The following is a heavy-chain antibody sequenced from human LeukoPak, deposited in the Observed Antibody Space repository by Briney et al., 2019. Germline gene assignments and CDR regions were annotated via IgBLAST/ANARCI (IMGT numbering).Heavy chain of an antibody. CDR3: ARVAASFDY. CDR2: INSYSSYI. D-gene: IGHD2-15*01. J-gene: IGHJ4*02. CDR1: GFTFSSYS. Sequence: GGSLRLSCAASGFTFSSYSMNWVRQAPGKGLEWVSSINSYSSYIYYADSVKGRFTISRDNAKNSLYLQMNSLRAEDTAVYYCARVAASFDYWGQGTLVTVSS. V-gene: IGHV3-21*04.